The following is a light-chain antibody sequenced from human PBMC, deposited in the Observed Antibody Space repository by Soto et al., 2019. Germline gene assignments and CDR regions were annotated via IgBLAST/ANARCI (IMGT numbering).Light chain of an antibody. CDR1: SSDVGGYKY. CDR2: EVN. CDR3: SAYAGFNNVL. J-gene: IGLJ2*01. V-gene: IGLV2-8*01. Sequence: QSALTQPPSASGSPGQSVTISCTGTSSDVGGYKYVSWYQQKSGKAPKLIIYEVNERPSGVPDRFSGSKSDNTASLTVSGLQAEDEAEYYCSAYAGFNNVLFGGGTKLTVL.